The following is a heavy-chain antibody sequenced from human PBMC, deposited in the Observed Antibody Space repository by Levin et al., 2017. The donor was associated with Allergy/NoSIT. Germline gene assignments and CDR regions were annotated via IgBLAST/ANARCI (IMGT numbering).Heavy chain of an antibody. CDR2: ISAYKGNT. D-gene: IGHD1/OR15-1a*01. V-gene: IGHV1-18*01. Sequence: ASVKVSCKASGDTLTNYGITWLRQAPGQGLEWMGWISAYKGNTNYAQKFQGRATMTTDTSASTAYMEVRSLRSDDTAVYYCARGIGTTVTYYMDVWGKGTTVTVSS. CDR3: ARGIGTTVTYYMDV. CDR1: GDTLTNYG. J-gene: IGHJ6*03.